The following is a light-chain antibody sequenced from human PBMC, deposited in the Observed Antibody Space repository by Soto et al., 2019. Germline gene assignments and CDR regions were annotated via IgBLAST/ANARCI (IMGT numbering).Light chain of an antibody. J-gene: IGLJ3*02. Sequence: QSVLTQPPSVSGAPGQRVTISCTGSNSNIGAGYDVHWYQQVPGTAPKLLIYGNRNRPSGVPDRFSGSKSGTSASLAITGLQAEDGADYYCQSYDSSLSVDWVFGGGTKVTVL. CDR3: QSYDSSLSVDWV. CDR1: NSNIGAGYD. V-gene: IGLV1-40*01. CDR2: GNR.